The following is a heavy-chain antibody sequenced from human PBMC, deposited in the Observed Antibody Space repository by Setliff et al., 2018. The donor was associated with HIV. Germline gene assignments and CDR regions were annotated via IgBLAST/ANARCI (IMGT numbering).Heavy chain of an antibody. CDR2: ISRSGGTT. CDR1: GFTFSGYA. D-gene: IGHD1-1*01. V-gene: IGHV3-23*01. J-gene: IGHJ4*02. Sequence: PGGSLRLSCAASGFTFSGYAMTWVRQAPGKGLEWVSTISRSGGTTYYADSVKGRFTISRDNSKNTLYLQMNSLRVKDTAIYYCAKDRGGAVDNWHLDYWGQGTLVTVSS. CDR3: AKDRGGAVDNWHLDY.